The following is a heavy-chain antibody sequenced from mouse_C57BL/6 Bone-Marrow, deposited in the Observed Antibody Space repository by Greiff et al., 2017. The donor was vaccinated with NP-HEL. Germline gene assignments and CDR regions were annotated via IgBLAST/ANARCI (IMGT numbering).Heavy chain of an antibody. Sequence: EVMLVESGGGLVKPGGSLKLSCAASGFTFSSYAMSWVRQTPEKRLEWVATISDGGSYTYYPDNVKGRFTISRDNAKNNLYLQMSHLKSEDTAMYYCAREFITTVVVNWYFDVWGTGTTVTVSS. D-gene: IGHD1-1*01. CDR1: GFTFSSYA. J-gene: IGHJ1*03. V-gene: IGHV5-4*01. CDR2: ISDGGSYT. CDR3: AREFITTVVVNWYFDV.